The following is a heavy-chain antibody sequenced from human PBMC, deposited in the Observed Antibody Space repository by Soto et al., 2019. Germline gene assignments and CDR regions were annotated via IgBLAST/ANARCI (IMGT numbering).Heavy chain of an antibody. J-gene: IGHJ6*03. Sequence: LEILSLTCAVYGGSFSGYYWSWIRQPPGKGLEWIGEINHSGSTNYNPSLKSRVTISVDTSKNQFSLKLSSVTAADTAVYYCARGSRILTGYYISYYYYYMDVWGKGTTVTVS. CDR2: INHSGST. CDR3: ARGSRILTGYYISYYYYYMDV. V-gene: IGHV4-34*01. D-gene: IGHD3-9*01. CDR1: GGSFSGYY.